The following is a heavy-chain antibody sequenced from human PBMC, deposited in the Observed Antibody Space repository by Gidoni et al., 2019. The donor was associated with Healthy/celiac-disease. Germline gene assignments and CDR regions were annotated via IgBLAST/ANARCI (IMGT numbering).Heavy chain of an antibody. CDR3: ARFPADSSSGWFDP. J-gene: IGHJ5*02. CDR1: GGSISSSSYY. D-gene: IGHD6-6*01. CDR2: IYYSGST. V-gene: IGHV4-39*01. Sequence: QLQLQESGPGLVKPSETLSLTCTVPGGSISSSSYYWGWIRQPPGKGLEWIGSIYYSGSTYYNPSLKSRVTISVDTSKNQFSLKLSSVTAADTAVYYCARFPADSSSGWFDPWGQGTLVTVSS.